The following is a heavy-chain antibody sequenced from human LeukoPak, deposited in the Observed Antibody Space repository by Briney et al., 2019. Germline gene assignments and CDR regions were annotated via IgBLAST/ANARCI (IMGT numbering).Heavy chain of an antibody. J-gene: IGHJ4*02. CDR1: GFTFSSYA. CDR3: ARNLAAAGICFDY. Sequence: GGSLRLFCAASGFTFSSYAMHWVRQAPGKGLEWVAVISYDGSNKYYADSVKGRFTISRDNSKNTLYLQMNSLRAEDTAVYYCARNLAAAGICFDYWGQGTLVTVSS. V-gene: IGHV3-30-3*01. D-gene: IGHD6-13*01. CDR2: ISYDGSNK.